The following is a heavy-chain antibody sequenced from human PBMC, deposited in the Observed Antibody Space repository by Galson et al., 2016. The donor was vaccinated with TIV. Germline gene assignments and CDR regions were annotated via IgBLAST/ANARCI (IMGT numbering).Heavy chain of an antibody. J-gene: IGHJ4*02. CDR3: ARDMGSYFQRRNFDY. Sequence: SLRLSCAASGFPFSMYAVHWVRQAPGKGLEWVALISYDGNQKEYADSVKGRFTISRANSKSTLSLQMSGLRPEDTAVYYCARDMGSYFQRRNFDYWGQGTLVTVSS. CDR2: ISYDGNQK. V-gene: IGHV3-30*04. CDR1: GFPFSMYA. D-gene: IGHD1-26*01.